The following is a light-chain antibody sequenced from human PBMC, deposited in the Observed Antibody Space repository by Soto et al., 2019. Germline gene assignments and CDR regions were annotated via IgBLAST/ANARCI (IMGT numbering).Light chain of an antibody. CDR2: SNN. CDR1: SSNIGSNT. Sequence: SALTQPPSASGTPGQRVTISCSGSSSNIGSNTVNWYQQLPGTAPKLLIYSNNQRPSGVPDRFSGSKSGTSASLAISGLQSEDEADYYCASWDDSLNGSNWVFGGGTKLTVL. J-gene: IGLJ3*02. V-gene: IGLV1-44*01. CDR3: ASWDDSLNGSNWV.